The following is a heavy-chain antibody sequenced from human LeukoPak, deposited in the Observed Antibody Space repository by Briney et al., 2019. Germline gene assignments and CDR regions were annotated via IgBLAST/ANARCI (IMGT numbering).Heavy chain of an antibody. Sequence: GSLRLSCAASGFTFYDYGMSWVRPAPGKGLEWVSGINWNGGSTGYADSVKGRFTISRDNAKNSLYLQMNSLRAEDTALYYCARTGYDSSGYYLEGAFDIWGQGTMVTVSS. CDR1: GFTFYDYG. V-gene: IGHV3-20*04. J-gene: IGHJ3*02. CDR3: ARTGYDSSGYYLEGAFDI. CDR2: INWNGGST. D-gene: IGHD3-22*01.